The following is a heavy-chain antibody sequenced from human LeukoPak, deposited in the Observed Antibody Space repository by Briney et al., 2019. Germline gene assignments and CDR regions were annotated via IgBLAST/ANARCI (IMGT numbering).Heavy chain of an antibody. CDR1: GGSISSYY. J-gene: IGHJ4*02. CDR3: ARGRPTVTTDY. CDR2: IYTSGST. V-gene: IGHV4-4*07. D-gene: IGHD4-17*01. Sequence: SETLSLTCTVSGGSISSYYWSWVRQPAGKGLEWIGRIYTSGSTNYNPCLKSRVTISVDTSKNQFSLKMSSVTAADTAVYYCARGRPTVTTDYWGQGTLVTVSS.